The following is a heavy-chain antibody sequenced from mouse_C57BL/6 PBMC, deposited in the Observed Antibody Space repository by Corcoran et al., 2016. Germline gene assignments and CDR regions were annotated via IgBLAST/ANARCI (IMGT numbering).Heavy chain of an antibody. CDR1: GYTFTDYY. V-gene: IGHV1-26*01. J-gene: IGHJ3*01. CDR3: ARRRAYYSNYEAWFAY. CDR2: INPNNGGT. Sequence: EVQLQQSGPELVKPGASVKISCKASGYTFTDYYMNWVKQSHGKSLEWIGDINPNNGGTSYNQKFKGKATLTVDKSSSTAYMELRSLTSEDSAVYYCARRRAYYSNYEAWFAYWGQGTLVTVSA. D-gene: IGHD2-5*01.